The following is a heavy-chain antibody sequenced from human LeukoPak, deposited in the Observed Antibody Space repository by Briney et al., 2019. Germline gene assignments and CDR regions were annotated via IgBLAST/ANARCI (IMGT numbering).Heavy chain of an antibody. Sequence: GGSLRLSCAASGFTFSSYGMHWVRQAPGKGLGWVAVIWYDGSNKYYADSVKGRFTISRDNSKNTLYLQMNSLRAEDTAVYYCARYRTSGGYYMDVWGKGTTVTVSS. D-gene: IGHD2-15*01. CDR3: ARYRTSGGYYMDV. V-gene: IGHV3-33*01. CDR1: GFTFSSYG. J-gene: IGHJ6*03. CDR2: IWYDGSNK.